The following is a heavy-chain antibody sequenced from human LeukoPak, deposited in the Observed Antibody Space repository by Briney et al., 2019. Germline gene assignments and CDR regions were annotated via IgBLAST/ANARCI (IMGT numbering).Heavy chain of an antibody. CDR1: GYTFIGYY. D-gene: IGHD3-22*01. CDR2: ISPNSGDT. J-gene: IGHJ4*02. CDR3: ARAYYYDSSSHYYGN. Sequence: ASVMVSCKASGYTFIGYYMHWVRQAPGQGLEWMGWISPNSGDTIYAQKFQGRVTMTRDTSISTAYMDLSRLTSDDTAVYYCARAYYYDSSSHYYGNWGQGTLVTVSS. V-gene: IGHV1-2*02.